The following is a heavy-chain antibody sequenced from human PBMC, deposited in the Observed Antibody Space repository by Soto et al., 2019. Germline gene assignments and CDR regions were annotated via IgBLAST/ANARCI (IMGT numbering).Heavy chain of an antibody. CDR2: IYYSGST. CDR1: GGSISSSSYY. D-gene: IGHD3-22*01. V-gene: IGHV4-39*01. Sequence: QLQLQESGPGLVKPSETLSLTCTVSGGSISSSSYYWGWIRQPPGKGLEWIGSIYYSGSTYYNPYLKSRVTISVDTSKNQFSLKLSSVTAADTAVYYCAGGITMIVVVITKNSYFDYWGQGTLVTVSS. J-gene: IGHJ4*02. CDR3: AGGITMIVVVITKNSYFDY.